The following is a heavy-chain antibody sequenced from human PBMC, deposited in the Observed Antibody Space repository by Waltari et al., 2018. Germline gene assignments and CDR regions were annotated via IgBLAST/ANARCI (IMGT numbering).Heavy chain of an antibody. D-gene: IGHD3-10*01. CDR1: GFTFGHYW. Sequence: EVHLVESGGGLVRPGGSLRLSCAVSGFTFGHYWMHWVRKSPGKGLMRVSRININGTTVTYADSVKGRFTISRDNAKSTLYLEMQGLRADDTAIYYCARSTRGSFDFWGQGALVTVSS. J-gene: IGHJ4*02. CDR2: ININGTTV. V-gene: IGHV3-74*03. CDR3: ARSTRGSFDF.